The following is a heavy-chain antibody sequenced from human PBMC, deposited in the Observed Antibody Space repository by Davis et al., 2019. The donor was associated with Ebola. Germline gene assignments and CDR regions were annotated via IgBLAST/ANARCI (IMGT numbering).Heavy chain of an antibody. J-gene: IGHJ4*02. CDR3: ARDLTIAARPVLDY. CDR2: IWYDGSRE. D-gene: IGHD6-6*01. V-gene: IGHV3-33*01. CDR1: GFSFKTYG. Sequence: PGGSLRLSCAASGFSFKTYGMHWVRQAPGKGLEWLAVIWYDGSREFIADSMKGRFTISRDNSRNTRFLQVNSLRVEDTAVYYCARDLTIAARPVLDYWGQGTLVTVSS.